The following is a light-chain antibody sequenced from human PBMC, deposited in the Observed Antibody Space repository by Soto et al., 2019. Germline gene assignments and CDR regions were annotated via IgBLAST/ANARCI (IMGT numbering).Light chain of an antibody. CDR2: HSS. V-gene: IGKV1-33*01. CDR1: QDISKY. Sequence: DILMTQSPSSLSPSVGDRVTITCQASQDISKYLNWYQQKPGKAPKLLIYHSSNLETGVPSRFSGSGSGTHFTFTISSLQAEDIATSFCQQYDSFPRTFGQGTK. J-gene: IGKJ2*01. CDR3: QQYDSFPRT.